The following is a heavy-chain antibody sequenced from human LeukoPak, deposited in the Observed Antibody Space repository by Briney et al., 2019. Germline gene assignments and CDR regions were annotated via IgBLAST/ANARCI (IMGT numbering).Heavy chain of an antibody. CDR2: IYYSGST. CDR1: GGSISSGGYY. J-gene: IGHJ3*02. Sequence: SETLSLTCTVSGGSISSGGYYWSWIRQHPGKGLEWIGYIYYSGSTYYNPSLKSRVTISVDTSKNQFSLKLSSVTAADTAVYYCARHLSFGAGSGWYEFNAFDIWGQGTMVTVSS. V-gene: IGHV4-31*03. D-gene: IGHD6-19*01. CDR3: ARHLSFGAGSGWYEFNAFDI.